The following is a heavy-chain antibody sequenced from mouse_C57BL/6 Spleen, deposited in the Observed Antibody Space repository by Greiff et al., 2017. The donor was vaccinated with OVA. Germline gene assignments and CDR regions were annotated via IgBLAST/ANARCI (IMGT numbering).Heavy chain of an antibody. CDR1: GYTFTDYE. J-gene: IGHJ3*01. V-gene: IGHV1-15*01. D-gene: IGHD3-2*02. CDR3: TRGGSSGYGWFAY. CDR2: IDPETGGT. Sequence: VQLQQSGAELVRPGASVTLSCKASGYTFTDYEMHWVKQTPVHGLEWIGAIDPETGGTAYNQKIQGKAILTADKSSSTAYMELRSLTSEDSSVYYCTRGGSSGYGWFAYWGQGTLVTVSA.